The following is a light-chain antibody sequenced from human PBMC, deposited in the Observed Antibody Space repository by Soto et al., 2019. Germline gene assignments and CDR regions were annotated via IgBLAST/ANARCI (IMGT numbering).Light chain of an antibody. CDR1: QGISNY. Sequence: DIQMTQSPSSLSASVGDRVTITCRPSQGISNYLAWYQQKPGKVPKLLIYAASTLQSGVPSRFSGSGSGTDFNLTFSSLQPEDVATYYCQKYNSAPWTFGQGTKVEIK. CDR2: AAS. V-gene: IGKV1-27*01. J-gene: IGKJ1*01. CDR3: QKYNSAPWT.